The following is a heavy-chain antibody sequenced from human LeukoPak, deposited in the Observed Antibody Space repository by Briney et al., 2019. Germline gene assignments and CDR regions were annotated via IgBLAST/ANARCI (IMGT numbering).Heavy chain of an antibody. CDR2: ISTSSSYI. Sequence: GGSLRLSCAASGFTFSSYSMNWVRQAPGKGLEWVSFISTSSSYIHNADSVKGRFTISRDNAENSLYLQMNSLRAEDTAVYYCARALSLHNTFDYWGQGTLVTVSS. CDR1: GFTFSSYS. V-gene: IGHV3-21*01. CDR3: ARALSLHNTFDY. J-gene: IGHJ4*02. D-gene: IGHD1-14*01.